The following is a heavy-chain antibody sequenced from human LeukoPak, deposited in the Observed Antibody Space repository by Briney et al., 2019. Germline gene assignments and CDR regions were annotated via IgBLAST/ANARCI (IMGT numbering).Heavy chain of an antibody. J-gene: IGHJ4*02. CDR1: GGSISSSNW. V-gene: IGHV4-4*02. D-gene: IGHD3-22*01. Sequence: PSETLSLTCAVSGGSISSSNWWSWVRQPPGEGLEWIGEIYHSGSTNYNPSLKSGVTISVDKSKTQFSLNLSSVTPADTAVYYCARVPYYDSSGYSPSSFWGQGTLVTVSS. CDR2: IYHSGST. CDR3: ARVPYYDSSGYSPSSF.